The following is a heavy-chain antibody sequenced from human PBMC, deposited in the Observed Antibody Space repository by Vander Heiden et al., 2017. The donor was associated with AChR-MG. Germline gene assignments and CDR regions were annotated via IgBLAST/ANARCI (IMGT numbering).Heavy chain of an antibody. D-gene: IGHD5-18*01. V-gene: IGHV3-21*01. CDR2: ISSSSSYI. Sequence: EVQLVESGGGLVKPGGSLRLSCAASGFTFSSYSMNWVRQAPGKGLEWVSSISSSSSYIYYADSVKGRFTISRDNAKNSLYLQMNSLRAEDTAVYYCARVFKWIQLQINDYWGQGTLVTVSS. J-gene: IGHJ4*02. CDR1: GFTFSSYS. CDR3: ARVFKWIQLQINDY.